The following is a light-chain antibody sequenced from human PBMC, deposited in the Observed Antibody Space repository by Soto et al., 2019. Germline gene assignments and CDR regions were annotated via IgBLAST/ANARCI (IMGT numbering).Light chain of an antibody. J-gene: IGKJ3*01. CDR1: QSIHTS. V-gene: IGKV3-20*01. CDR2: GAC. CDR3: QQYGSSQFT. Sequence: VLTQSPATLSLSPGDRATLSCRASQSIHTSLAWYQQKPGQAPRLVIYGACKRATGISDRFSGSGSETDFTLTIIRLEPEDFAVYYCQQYGSSQFTFGPGTKMDIK.